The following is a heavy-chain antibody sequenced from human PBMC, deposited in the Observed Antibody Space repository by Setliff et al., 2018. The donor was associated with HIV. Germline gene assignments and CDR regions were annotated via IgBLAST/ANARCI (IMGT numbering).Heavy chain of an antibody. V-gene: IGHV4-31*03. J-gene: IGHJ4*02. Sequence: SETLSLTCSFPGVSVGSGDYYWHWIRQHPEKALEWIGYIFHSGDTYYNPSLKSRISMSVDTSKNQFSLELTSLTAADTAVYYCATRPRIAARPFDYWGQGMLVTVSS. CDR2: IFHSGDT. CDR3: ATRPRIAARPFDY. CDR1: GVSVGSGDYY. D-gene: IGHD6-6*01.